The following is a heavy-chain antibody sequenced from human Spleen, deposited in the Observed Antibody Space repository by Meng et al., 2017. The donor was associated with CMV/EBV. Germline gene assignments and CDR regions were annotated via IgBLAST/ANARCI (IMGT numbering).Heavy chain of an antibody. Sequence: ASGFTFTTYSFHWVRQAPGQGLEWLGIINPDGSSTTYAQKFQGRVTMTKDTSTNTVYMELTNLKSGDTAVYYCARSSPLTKYYFDYWGQGTLVTVSS. J-gene: IGHJ4*02. CDR3: ARSSPLTKYYFDY. CDR2: INPDGSST. D-gene: IGHD2-8*01. V-gene: IGHV1-46*01. CDR1: GFTFTTYS.